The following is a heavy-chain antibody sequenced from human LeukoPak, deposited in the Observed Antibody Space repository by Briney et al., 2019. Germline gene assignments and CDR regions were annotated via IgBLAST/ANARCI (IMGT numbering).Heavy chain of an antibody. V-gene: IGHV3-74*01. Sequence: GGSLRLSCAASGFTLSGYWIHWVRQAPGKGLVWVARINPDGSITSYADSVKGRFTISRDNAKNTLYLQMNNLRAEDTAIYYCTSNLPGYSSSWPDYWGQGTLVTVSS. CDR3: TSNLPGYSSSWPDY. J-gene: IGHJ4*02. CDR2: INPDGSIT. D-gene: IGHD2-2*01. CDR1: GFTLSGYW.